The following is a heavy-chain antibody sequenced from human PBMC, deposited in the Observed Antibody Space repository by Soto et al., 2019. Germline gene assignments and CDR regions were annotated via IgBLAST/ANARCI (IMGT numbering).Heavy chain of an antibody. D-gene: IGHD6-6*01. V-gene: IGHV1-18*04. CDR3: VRDDGGLVRYYYHGWDV. Sequence: QVQLVQSGPEMKKPGASVRVSCKVSGYTLSNNGLSWVRQAPGQRFEWLGWISTDNGRTNYAQKFLGRVSMTTDTSTGTAYMELTNLRSDDTAVYYCVRDDGGLVRYYYHGWDVWGQGTTVTVTS. CDR1: GYTLSNNG. CDR2: ISTDNGRT. J-gene: IGHJ6*02.